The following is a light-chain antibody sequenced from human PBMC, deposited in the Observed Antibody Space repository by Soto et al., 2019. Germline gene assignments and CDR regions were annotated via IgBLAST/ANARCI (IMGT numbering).Light chain of an antibody. CDR1: QDITQY. CDR3: QQYKSLPVT. Sequence: DIQMTQSPSSLSASVGDRITITCQASQDITQYLNWYQQKPGKAPNLLIFDGSRLAAGVPPRFSGSGFETFFSFTITDVQPEDFASYYCQQYKSLPVTFGGGTKVDIK. V-gene: IGKV1-33*01. J-gene: IGKJ4*01. CDR2: DGS.